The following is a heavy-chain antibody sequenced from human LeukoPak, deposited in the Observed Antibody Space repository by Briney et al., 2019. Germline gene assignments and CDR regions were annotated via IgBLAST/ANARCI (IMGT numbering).Heavy chain of an antibody. Sequence: SETLSLTCSVSGGSITGYSWSWIRQTPGKGLEWIGYIYYNGDTHYNPSLNSRLSMSVDTPNKQFSLNLRSVTAADTAVYYCARDKAVMVRGVTNYYYYYYMDVWGKGTTVTTSS. J-gene: IGHJ6*03. CDR2: IYYNGDT. CDR1: GGSITGYS. D-gene: IGHD3-10*01. CDR3: ARDKAVMVRGVTNYYYYYYMDV. V-gene: IGHV4-59*12.